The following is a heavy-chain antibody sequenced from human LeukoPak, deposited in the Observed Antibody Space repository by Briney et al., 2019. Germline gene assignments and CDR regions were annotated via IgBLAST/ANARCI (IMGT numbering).Heavy chain of an antibody. Sequence: SETLSLTCAVYGGSLSGYYWSWIRHPPGKGLEWIGEINHSGSTNYNPSLKSRVTISVDTSKNQFSLKLSSVTAADTAVYYCARGRYGGYAYAADYWGQGTLVTVSS. CDR2: INHSGST. CDR1: GGSLSGYY. J-gene: IGHJ4*02. CDR3: ARGRYGGYAYAADY. D-gene: IGHD5-12*01. V-gene: IGHV4-34*01.